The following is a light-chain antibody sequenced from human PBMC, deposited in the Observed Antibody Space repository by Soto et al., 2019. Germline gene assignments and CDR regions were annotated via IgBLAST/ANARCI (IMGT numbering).Light chain of an antibody. Sequence: DIQMTQSPSSLSASVGDRVTITCRASQSISSYLNWYQQKPGKAPKLLIYAASSLQSGVPSRFSGSGSGTDFTLTISSLQPEDFATYYCQHSYSTPGTFGQGTKVDTK. J-gene: IGKJ1*01. V-gene: IGKV1-39*01. CDR2: AAS. CDR3: QHSYSTPGT. CDR1: QSISSY.